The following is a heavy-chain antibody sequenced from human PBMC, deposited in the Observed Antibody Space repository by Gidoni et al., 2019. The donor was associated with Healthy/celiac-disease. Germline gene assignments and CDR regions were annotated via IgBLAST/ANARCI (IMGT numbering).Heavy chain of an antibody. V-gene: IGHV3-48*03. CDR3: ARDNSYGYGGEFDY. CDR1: GFTFSSYE. Sequence: EVQLVESGGGLVQPGGSLRLSCAASGFTFSSYEMNWVRQAPGKGLEWVSYISSSGSTIYYADSVKGRFTIFRDNAKNSLYLQMNSLRAEDTAVYYCARDNSYGYGGEFDYWGQGTLVTVSS. J-gene: IGHJ4*02. D-gene: IGHD5-18*01. CDR2: ISSSGSTI.